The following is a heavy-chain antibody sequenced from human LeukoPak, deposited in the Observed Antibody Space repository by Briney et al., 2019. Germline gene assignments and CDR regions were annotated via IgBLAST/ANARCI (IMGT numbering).Heavy chain of an antibody. Sequence: SETLSLTCTVSGTSIRSHYWSWIRQPPGRGLEWIAYIYYSGITNYNPSLKSRVTISVATSKNQFSLKLRSVTAADTAVYYCASLSMGYFDYWGQGTLVTVSS. D-gene: IGHD3-16*01. CDR1: GTSIRSHY. V-gene: IGHV4-59*11. CDR2: IYYSGIT. J-gene: IGHJ4*02. CDR3: ASLSMGYFDY.